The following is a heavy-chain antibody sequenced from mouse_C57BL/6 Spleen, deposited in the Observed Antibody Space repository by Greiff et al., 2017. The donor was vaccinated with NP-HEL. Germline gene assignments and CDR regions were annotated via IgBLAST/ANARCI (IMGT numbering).Heavy chain of an antibody. J-gene: IGHJ3*01. D-gene: IGHD4-1*01. CDR3: EGGTAY. Sequence: QVQLKESGAELVKPGASVKISCKASGYAFRSYWMNWVKQRPGKGLEWIGQIYPGDGDTNYNGKVKGKATLTADKSSSTAYMQRSSLTSEDSAVYFCEGGTAYWGQGTLVTVSA. V-gene: IGHV1-80*01. CDR2: IYPGDGDT. CDR1: GYAFRSYW.